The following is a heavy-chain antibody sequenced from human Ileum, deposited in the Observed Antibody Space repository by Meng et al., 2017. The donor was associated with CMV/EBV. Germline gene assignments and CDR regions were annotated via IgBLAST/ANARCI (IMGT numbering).Heavy chain of an antibody. CDR3: ARGNYGFDY. CDR2: ITGPGSTI. Sequence: QVKLVESGGDMVKPGGSLRLSCAASGFPFGAYYMTWIRQAPGKGLEWISYITGPGSTIYYADSVKGRFTISRDNAKNSLYLQMNSLRAEDTAVYYCARGNYGFDYWGQGTLVTVSS. J-gene: IGHJ4*02. D-gene: IGHD4-17*01. V-gene: IGHV3-11*01. CDR1: GFPFGAYY.